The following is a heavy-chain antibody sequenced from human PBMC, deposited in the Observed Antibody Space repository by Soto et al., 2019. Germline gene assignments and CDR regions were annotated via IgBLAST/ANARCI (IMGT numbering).Heavy chain of an antibody. V-gene: IGHV3-23*01. CDR2: ISGSGGST. CDR1: GFTFSSYA. Sequence: GGSLRLSCAASGFTFSSYAMSWVRQAPGKGLEWVSAISGSGGSTYYADSVKGRFTISRDNSKNTLYLQMNSLRAEDTAVYYCAKDRGYSSGWFINWFDPWGQGTLVTVSS. D-gene: IGHD6-19*01. CDR3: AKDRGYSSGWFINWFDP. J-gene: IGHJ5*02.